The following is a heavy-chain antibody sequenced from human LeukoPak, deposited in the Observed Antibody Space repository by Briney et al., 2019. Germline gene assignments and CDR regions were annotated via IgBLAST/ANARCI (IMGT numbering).Heavy chain of an antibody. Sequence: SVKVSCKASGGTFSSYAISWVRQAPGQGLEWMGRIIPILGIANYAQKLQGRVTMTTDTSTSTAYMELRSLRSDDTAVYYCARLASEAHFDYWGQGTLVTVSS. V-gene: IGHV1-69*04. J-gene: IGHJ4*02. CDR3: ARLASEAHFDY. D-gene: IGHD3-3*02. CDR1: GGTFSSYA. CDR2: IIPILGIA.